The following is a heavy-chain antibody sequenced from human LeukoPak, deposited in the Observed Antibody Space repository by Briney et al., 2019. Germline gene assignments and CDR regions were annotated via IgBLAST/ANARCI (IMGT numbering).Heavy chain of an antibody. CDR2: ISSSSSYI. D-gene: IGHD2-21*01. CDR1: GFTFSSYS. Sequence: GGSLRLSCAASGFTFSSYSMNWVRQAPGKGLEWVSSISSSSSYIYYADSVKGRFTISRDNAKNSLYLQMNSLRAEDTAVYYCARVVGIEPIYYYGMDVWGQGTTVTVSS. V-gene: IGHV3-21*01. J-gene: IGHJ6*02. CDR3: ARVVGIEPIYYYGMDV.